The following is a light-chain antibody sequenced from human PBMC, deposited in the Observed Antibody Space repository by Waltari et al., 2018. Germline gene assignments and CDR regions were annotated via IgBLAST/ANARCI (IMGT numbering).Light chain of an antibody. J-gene: IGKJ4*01. Sequence: EIVLTQYPATLSLSPGERATFLCRARQSVNRYLAWYHQKPGQAPRLLIYDASNRATGIPARFSGSGSGTDFTLTSNTLEPEDFAAYYCQQRSDWPLTFGGGTKVEIK. CDR1: QSVNRY. CDR3: QQRSDWPLT. V-gene: IGKV3-11*01. CDR2: DAS.